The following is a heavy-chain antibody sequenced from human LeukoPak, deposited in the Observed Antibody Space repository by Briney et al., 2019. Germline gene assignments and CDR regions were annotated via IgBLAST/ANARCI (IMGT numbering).Heavy chain of an antibody. CDR1: GGPISSYY. Sequence: SETLSLTCTVSGGPISSYYWSWIRQPPGKGLEWIGHIYYSGSTNYNPSLKSRVTISVDTSKNQFSLKLSSVTAADTAVYYCARAVCSSTSCYPSYYYGMDVWGQGTTVTVSS. CDR3: ARAVCSSTSCYPSYYYGMDV. CDR2: IYYSGST. J-gene: IGHJ6*02. V-gene: IGHV4-59*01. D-gene: IGHD2-2*01.